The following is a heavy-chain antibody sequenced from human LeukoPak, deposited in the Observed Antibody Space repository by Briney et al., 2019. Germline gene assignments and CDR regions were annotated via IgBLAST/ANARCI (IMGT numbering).Heavy chain of an antibody. D-gene: IGHD3-9*01. Sequence: SETLSRTCAVDGGSFSGYYWGWIRQPPGKGLEWIGYIYYSGSTHSNPSLKSGVTISVETSKTQFSLKLSSVTAADTAVYYCARSPHILTGENFDYWGQGTLLTVSS. CDR1: GGSFSGYY. V-gene: IGHV4-59*12. CDR2: IYYSGST. CDR3: ARSPHILTGENFDY. J-gene: IGHJ4*02.